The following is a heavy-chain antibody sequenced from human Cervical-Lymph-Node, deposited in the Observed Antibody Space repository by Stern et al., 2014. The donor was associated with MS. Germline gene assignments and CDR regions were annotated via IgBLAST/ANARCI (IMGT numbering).Heavy chain of an antibody. Sequence: QVQLVQSGAELKKPGASVKVSCKASGYTFTHYGINWVRQAPGQGLEWMGWINPNTGSPTYAQAFTGRFVFSVDASVSTAYLHISGLKADDTALYYCARLRVGNITRDYWGPGTLVTVSS. CDR3: ARLRVGNITRDY. D-gene: IGHD1-26*01. J-gene: IGHJ4*02. CDR2: INPNTGSP. CDR1: GYTFTHYG. V-gene: IGHV7-4-1*02.